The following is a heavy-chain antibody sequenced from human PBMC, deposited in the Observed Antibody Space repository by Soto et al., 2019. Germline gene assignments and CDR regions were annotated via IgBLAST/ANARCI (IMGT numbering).Heavy chain of an antibody. V-gene: IGHV1-2*04. CDR1: GGTFSSYA. CDR2: INPNSGGT. J-gene: IGHJ4*02. CDR3: ARGPYDFWSGYPSYFDY. D-gene: IGHD3-3*01. Sequence: ASVKVSCKASGGTFSSYAISWVRQAPGQGLEWMGWINPNSGGTNYAQKFQGWVTMTRDTSISTAYMELSRLRSDDTAVYYCARGPYDFWSGYPSYFDYWGQGTLVTVSS.